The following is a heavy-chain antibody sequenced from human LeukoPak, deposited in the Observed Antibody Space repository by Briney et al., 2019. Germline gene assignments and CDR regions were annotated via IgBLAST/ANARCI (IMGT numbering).Heavy chain of an antibody. CDR3: ARDRAVGATMVVSDFDY. V-gene: IGHV1-18*01. D-gene: IGHD1-26*01. CDR2: ISAYNGNT. J-gene: IGHJ4*02. CDR1: GYTLTSYG. Sequence: GASVKVSCKASGYTLTSYGISWVRQAPGQGLEWMGWISAYNGNTNYAQKLQGRVTMTTDTSTSTAYMELRSLRSDDTAVYYCARDRAVGATMVVSDFDYWGQGTLVTVSS.